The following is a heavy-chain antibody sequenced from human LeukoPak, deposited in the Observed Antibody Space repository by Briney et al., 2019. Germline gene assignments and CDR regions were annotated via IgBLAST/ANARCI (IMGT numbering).Heavy chain of an antibody. D-gene: IGHD6-19*01. CDR1: GFTFNDAW. J-gene: IGHJ6*02. Sequence: GGSLRLSCAASGFTFNDAWMSWVRQAPGKGLEWVSAISGSGGSTYYADSVKGRFTISRDNSKNTLYLQMNSLRAEDTAVYYCAKDNGGISGWFSGPKNYYYYGMDVWGQGTTVTVSS. CDR2: ISGSGGST. CDR3: AKDNGGISGWFSGPKNYYYYGMDV. V-gene: IGHV3-23*01.